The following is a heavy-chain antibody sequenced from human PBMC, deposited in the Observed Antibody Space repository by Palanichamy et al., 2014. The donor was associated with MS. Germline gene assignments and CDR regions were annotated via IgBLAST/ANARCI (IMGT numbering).Heavy chain of an antibody. V-gene: IGHV4-59*01. D-gene: IGHD4-17*01. CDR3: ARYGDTTYAFDI. J-gene: IGHJ3*02. Sequence: QVQLQESGPGLVKPSETLSLTCTVSGGSISSYYWSWIRQPPGKGLEWIGYIYYSGSTNYNPSLKSRVTISVDTSKNQFSLKLSSVTAADTAVYYCARYGDTTYAFDIWGQGTMVTVSS. CDR1: GGSISSYY. CDR2: IYYSGST.